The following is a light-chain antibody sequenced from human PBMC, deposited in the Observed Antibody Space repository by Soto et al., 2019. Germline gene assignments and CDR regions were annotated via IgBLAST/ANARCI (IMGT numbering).Light chain of an antibody. Sequence: EIVLTQSPGTLSLSPGERATLSCRASQSVSSSYLAWYQQKPGQAPRLLIYGASSRATGIPDRFSGSGSGTEFTLTISRLEPDDFAVYYCQQYGSSPGTFGQRTKVEIK. J-gene: IGKJ1*01. V-gene: IGKV3-20*01. CDR3: QQYGSSPGT. CDR1: QSVSSSY. CDR2: GAS.